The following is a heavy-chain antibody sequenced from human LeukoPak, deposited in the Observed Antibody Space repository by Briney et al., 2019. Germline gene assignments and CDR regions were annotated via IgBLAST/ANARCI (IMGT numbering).Heavy chain of an antibody. D-gene: IGHD6-13*01. V-gene: IGHV4-30-4*08. CDR3: ARLSSSWYYYYMDV. Sequence: SETLSLTCTVSGGSISSGDYYWSWIRQPPGKGLEWIGYIYYSGSTYYNPSLKSRVTISVDTSKNQFSLKLSSVTAADTAVYYCARLSSSWYYYYMDVWGKGTTVTVSS. J-gene: IGHJ6*03. CDR1: GGSISSGDYY. CDR2: IYYSGST.